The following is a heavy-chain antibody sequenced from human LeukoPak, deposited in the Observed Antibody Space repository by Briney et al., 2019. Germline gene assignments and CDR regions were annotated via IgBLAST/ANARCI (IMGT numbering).Heavy chain of an antibody. Sequence: GGSLRLSCAASGFTFSDYYMSWIRQAPGKGLEWVSYISSSGSTIYYADSVKGRFTISRDNAKNSLYLQMNSLRAEDTAVYYCARDRSRAYYDSSGYYWDAFDIWGQGTMVTVSS. CDR1: GFTFSDYY. J-gene: IGHJ3*02. V-gene: IGHV3-11*04. CDR2: ISSSGSTI. CDR3: ARDRSRAYYDSSGYYWDAFDI. D-gene: IGHD3-22*01.